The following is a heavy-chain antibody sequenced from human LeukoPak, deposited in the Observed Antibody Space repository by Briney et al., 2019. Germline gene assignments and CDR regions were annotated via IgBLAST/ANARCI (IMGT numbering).Heavy chain of an antibody. CDR1: GYSISNGYY. CDR2: INHSGST. V-gene: IGHV4-38-2*02. D-gene: IGHD4-17*01. J-gene: IGHJ5*02. CDR3: ARSPQGTATTANWLDP. Sequence: SETLSLTCTVSGYSISNGYYWGWIRQPPGKGLEWIGEINHSGSTNYNPSLKSRVTISVDTSKNQFSLNLISVTAADTAVYYCARSPQGTATTANWLDPWGQGTLVTVSS.